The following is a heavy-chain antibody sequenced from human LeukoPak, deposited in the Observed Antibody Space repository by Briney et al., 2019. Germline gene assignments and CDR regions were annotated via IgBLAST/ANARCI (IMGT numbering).Heavy chain of an antibody. D-gene: IGHD6-25*01. CDR3: AKDATYGGSGSLDY. CDR1: GYTFTSST. Sequence: GGSLRLSCVVAGYTFTSSTMCWVRQEPGKGLEWVAALGSSGNNAYYADSLKGRFTISRDNSKSTLFLQMNSLRAEDTAVYYCAKDATYGGSGSLDYWGQGTLVTVSS. CDR2: LGSSGNNA. V-gene: IGHV3-23*01. J-gene: IGHJ4*02.